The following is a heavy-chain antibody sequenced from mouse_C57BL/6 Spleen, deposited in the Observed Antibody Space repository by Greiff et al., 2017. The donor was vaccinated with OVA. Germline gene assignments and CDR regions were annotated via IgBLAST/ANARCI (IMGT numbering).Heavy chain of an antibody. D-gene: IGHD1-1*01. CDR3: ARAPITTVVAPHWYFDV. CDR1: GYTFTDYY. J-gene: IGHJ1*03. V-gene: IGHV1-19*01. CDR2: INPYNGGT. Sequence: VQLQQSGPVLVKPGASVKMSCKASGYTFTDYYMNWVKQSHGKSLEWIGVINPYNGGTSYNQKFKGKATLTVDKSSSTAYMELNSLTSDDSAVYYCARAPITTVVAPHWYFDVWGTGTTVTVSS.